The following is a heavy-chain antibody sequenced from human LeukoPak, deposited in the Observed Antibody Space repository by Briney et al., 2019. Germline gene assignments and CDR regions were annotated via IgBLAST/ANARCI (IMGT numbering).Heavy chain of an antibody. J-gene: IGHJ4*02. CDR2: IRYDGSNK. CDR3: AKIHDFWSGYVDY. CDR1: GFTFSSYW. D-gene: IGHD3-3*01. V-gene: IGHV3-30*02. Sequence: PGGSLRLSCAASGFTFSSYWMHWVRQAPGKGLEWVAFIRYDGSNKYYADSVKGRFTISRDNSKNTLYLQMNSLRAEDTAVYYCAKIHDFWSGYVDYWGQGTLVTVSS.